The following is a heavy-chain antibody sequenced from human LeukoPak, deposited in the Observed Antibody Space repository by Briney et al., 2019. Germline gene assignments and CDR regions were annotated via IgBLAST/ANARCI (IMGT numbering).Heavy chain of an antibody. CDR1: GGSFGGYY. V-gene: IGHV4-34*01. J-gene: IGHJ4*02. D-gene: IGHD6-19*01. Sequence: NSSETLSLTCAVYGGSFGGYYWSWIRQPPGKGLEWIGEINHSGSTNYNPSLKSRVTISVDTSKNQFSLKLSSVTAADTAVYYCARTRYSSGRDYWGQGTLVTVSS. CDR3: ARTRYSSGRDY. CDR2: INHSGST.